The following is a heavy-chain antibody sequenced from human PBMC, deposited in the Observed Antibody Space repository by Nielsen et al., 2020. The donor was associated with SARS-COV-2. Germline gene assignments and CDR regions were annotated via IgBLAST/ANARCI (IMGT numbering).Heavy chain of an antibody. CDR1: GGSISSGDYY. J-gene: IGHJ6*02. CDR3: ARERVGGITIFGVVTRYGMDV. CDR2: IYYSGST. Sequence: SETLSLTCTVSGGSISSGDYYWSWTRQPPGKGLEWIGYIYYSGSTYYNPSLKSRVTISVDTSKNQFSLKLSSVTAADTALYYCARERVGGITIFGVVTRYGMDVWGQGTTVTVSS. D-gene: IGHD3-3*01. V-gene: IGHV4-30-4*01.